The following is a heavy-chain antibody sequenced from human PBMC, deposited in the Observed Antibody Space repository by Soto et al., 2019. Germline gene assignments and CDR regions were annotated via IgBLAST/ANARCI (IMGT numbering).Heavy chain of an antibody. D-gene: IGHD3-10*01. V-gene: IGHV4-59*08. CDR2: MYNSGRT. Sequence: QVQLQESGPGLVKPSETLSLTCTVSGGSISSYYWTWIRQPPGKGLEWIGFMYNSGRTHYNPSLKSQVTISLDTSKTQFSLNLRSVTAADTAVYYCASMGYHYGSGSYPLDYWGQGTLVTVSS. J-gene: IGHJ4*02. CDR3: ASMGYHYGSGSYPLDY. CDR1: GGSISSYY.